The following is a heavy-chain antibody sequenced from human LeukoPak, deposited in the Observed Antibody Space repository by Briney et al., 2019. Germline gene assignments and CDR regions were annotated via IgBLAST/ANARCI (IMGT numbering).Heavy chain of an antibody. V-gene: IGHV4-39*02. CDR1: GGSISSTSYY. CDR2: IYYSGST. D-gene: IGHD6-13*01. Sequence: SETLSLTCSVSGGSISSTSYYWAWIRQFPGKGLEWIGTIYYSGSTYYNPSLKSRLTISVDTSKNHFSLKLSPVTAADTAVYYCARYREQQLARQRDEYYFDYWGQGTLVTVSS. J-gene: IGHJ4*02. CDR3: ARYREQQLARQRDEYYFDY.